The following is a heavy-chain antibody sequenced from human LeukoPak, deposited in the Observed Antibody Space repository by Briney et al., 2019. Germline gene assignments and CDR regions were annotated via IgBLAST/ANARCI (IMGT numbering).Heavy chain of an antibody. D-gene: IGHD1-1*01. CDR2: ISSSSSYI. CDR3: TRYNVGFES. Sequence: PGGSLRLFCAASGFTFSSYSMNWVRQAPGKGLEWVSFISSSSSYIYYADSVKGRFTISRDNAKNSLYLQMNSLKTEDTAVYYCTRYNVGFESWGQGTLVTVSS. J-gene: IGHJ4*02. V-gene: IGHV3-21*04. CDR1: GFTFSSYS.